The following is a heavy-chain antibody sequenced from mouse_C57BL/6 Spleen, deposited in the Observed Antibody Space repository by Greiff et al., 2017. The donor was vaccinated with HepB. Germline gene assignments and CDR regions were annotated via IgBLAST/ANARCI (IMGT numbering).Heavy chain of an antibody. Sequence: EVQGVESGPELVKPGASVKISCKASGYSFTGYYMNWVKQSPEKSLEWIGEINPSTGGTTYNQKFKAKATLTVDKSSSTAYMQLKSLTSEDSAVYYCARGGYGSSWFAYWGQGTLVTVSA. CDR2: INPSTGGT. D-gene: IGHD1-1*01. V-gene: IGHV1-42*01. J-gene: IGHJ3*01. CDR3: ARGGYGSSWFAY. CDR1: GYSFTGYY.